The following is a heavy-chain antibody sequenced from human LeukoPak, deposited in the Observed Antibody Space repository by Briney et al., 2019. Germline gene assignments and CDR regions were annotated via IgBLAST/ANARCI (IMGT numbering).Heavy chain of an antibody. D-gene: IGHD3-10*01. CDR1: GFTFSSYA. J-gene: IGHJ4*02. CDR2: ISGSGGST. V-gene: IGHV3-23*01. Sequence: GGSLRLSCAASGFTFSSYAMSWVRQAPGKGLEWVSAISGSGGSTYYADSVKGRFTISRDNSKNTLYLQMNSLRAEDTAVYYCAKDRGYYGSGSSGDFDYWGRGTLVTVSS. CDR3: AKDRGYYGSGSSGDFDY.